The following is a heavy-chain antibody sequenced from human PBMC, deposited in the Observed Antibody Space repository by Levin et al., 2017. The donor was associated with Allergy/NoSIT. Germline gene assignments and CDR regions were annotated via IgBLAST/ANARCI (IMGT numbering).Heavy chain of an antibody. D-gene: IGHD3-3*01. CDR3: ARADITIFGVVIIDWFDS. V-gene: IGHV1-69*01. CDR1: GGTFSSYA. J-gene: IGHJ5*01. CDR2: IIPIFGTA. Sequence: KISCKASGGTFSSYAISWVRQAPGQGLEWMGGIIPIFGTANYAQKFQGRVTITADESTSTAYMELSSLRSEDTAVYYCARADITIFGVVIIDWFDSWGQGTLVTVSS.